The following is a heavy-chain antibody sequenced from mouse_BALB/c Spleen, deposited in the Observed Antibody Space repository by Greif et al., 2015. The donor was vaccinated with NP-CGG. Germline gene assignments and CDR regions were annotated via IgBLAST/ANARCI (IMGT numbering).Heavy chain of an antibody. V-gene: IGHV1-20*02. CDR2: INPYNGDT. Sequence: VQLQQPGPELVKPGASVKISCKASGYSFTGYFMNWVMQSHGKSLEWIGRINPYNGDTFYNQKFKGKATLTVDKSSSTAHMELRSLASEDSAVYYCARTIYGNYYAMDYWGQGTSVTVSP. J-gene: IGHJ4*01. CDR1: GYSFTGYF. D-gene: IGHD2-1*01. CDR3: ARTIYGNYYAMDY.